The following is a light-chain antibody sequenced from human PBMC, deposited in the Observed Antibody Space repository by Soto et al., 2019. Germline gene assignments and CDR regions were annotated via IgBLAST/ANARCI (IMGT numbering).Light chain of an antibody. CDR2: GAS. Sequence: EIVLTQSPATLSLSPGERATLSCRASQSVSNYLAWYQQKPGQAPRLLIYGASSRATGIPDRFSGSGSGTDFTLTISRLEPEDFAVYYCQQYGSSPITFGGGTKVDIK. CDR1: QSVSNY. J-gene: IGKJ4*01. V-gene: IGKV3-20*01. CDR3: QQYGSSPIT.